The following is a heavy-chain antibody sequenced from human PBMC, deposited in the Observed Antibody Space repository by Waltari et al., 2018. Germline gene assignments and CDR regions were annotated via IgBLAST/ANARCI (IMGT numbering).Heavy chain of an antibody. J-gene: IGHJ4*02. CDR3: ARLRFLEWFFDY. V-gene: IGHV3-7*04. Sequence: EVQLVESGGGLVQPGGSLRLSCAASGFTFSSYWMSWVRQAPGKGWGWGANIKREGSEKYYVDAVKGRFTIARDNAKNSLYLQMNSLRAEDTAVYYCARLRFLEWFFDYWGQGTLVTVSS. CDR2: IKREGSEK. CDR1: GFTFSSYW. D-gene: IGHD3-3*01.